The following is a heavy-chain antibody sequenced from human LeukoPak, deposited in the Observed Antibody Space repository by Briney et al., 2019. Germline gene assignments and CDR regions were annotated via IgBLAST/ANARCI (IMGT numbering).Heavy chain of an antibody. CDR2: IRNSDGMT. CDR3: AKGLERESRLDS. Sequence: PGGSLRLSCDASGFSINTYTMYWVRQAPGQGLEWVSGIRNSDGMTYYADSARGRFTISTDNSKNTLYLQMNSLRAEDTALYYCAKGLERESRLDSWGQGTLVTVSS. CDR1: GFSINTYT. J-gene: IGHJ4*02. V-gene: IGHV3-23*01. D-gene: IGHD1-1*01.